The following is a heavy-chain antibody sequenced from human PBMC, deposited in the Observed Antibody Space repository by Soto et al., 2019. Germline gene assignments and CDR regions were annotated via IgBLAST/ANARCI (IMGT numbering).Heavy chain of an antibody. CDR2: ISWNSATL. CDR3: AKDVGSYYYDTSAYLYDY. CDR1: GFLFWGFG. D-gene: IGHD3-22*01. J-gene: IGHJ4*02. Sequence: ALGLSGVGSGFLFWGFGLEWGRAVAGEGPEWVSGISWNSATLAYADSVKGRFIVSRDNAKNILYLQMNSLRPEDAALYYCAKDVGSYYYDTSAYLYDYWGQGTLVTVSS. V-gene: IGHV3-9*01.